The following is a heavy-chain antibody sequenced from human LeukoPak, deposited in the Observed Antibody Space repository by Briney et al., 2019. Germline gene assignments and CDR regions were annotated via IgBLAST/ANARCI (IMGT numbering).Heavy chain of an antibody. CDR2: IIPIFGTA. J-gene: IGHJ6*03. D-gene: IGHD4-17*01. V-gene: IGHV1-69*13. CDR3: AREGYGDYGQGRGYYYYYMDV. Sequence: SVEVSCKASGGTFSSYAISWVRQAPGQGLEWMGGIIPIFGTANYAQKFQGRVTITADESTSTAYMELSSLRSEDTAVYYCAREGYGDYGQGRGYYYYYMDVWGKGTTVTISS. CDR1: GGTFSSYA.